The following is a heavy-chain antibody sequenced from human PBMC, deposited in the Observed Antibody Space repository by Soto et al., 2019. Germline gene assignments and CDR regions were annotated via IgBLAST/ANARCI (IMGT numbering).Heavy chain of an antibody. J-gene: IGHJ6*03. D-gene: IGHD5-18*01. CDR1: GFTFSSYA. V-gene: IGHV3-23*01. Sequence: PGGSLRLSCAASGFTFSSYAMSWVRQAPGKGLEWVSAISGSGGSTYYADSVKGRFTISRDNSKNTPYLQMNSLRAEDTAVYYCAREANIQLWFYYYYYMDVWGKGTTVTVSS. CDR3: AREANIQLWFYYYYYMDV. CDR2: ISGSGGST.